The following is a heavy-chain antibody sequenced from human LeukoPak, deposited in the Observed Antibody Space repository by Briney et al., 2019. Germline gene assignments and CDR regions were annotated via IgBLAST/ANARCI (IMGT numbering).Heavy chain of an antibody. Sequence: GGSPRLSCAASGFTFSSYAMSWVRQAPGKGLEWVSAISGSGGSTYYADSVKGRFTISRDNSKNTLYLQMNSLRAEDTAVYYCAKVKYCSGGSCRQYYFDYWGQGTLVTVSS. V-gene: IGHV3-23*01. CDR2: ISGSGGST. J-gene: IGHJ4*02. CDR3: AKVKYCSGGSCRQYYFDY. CDR1: GFTFSSYA. D-gene: IGHD2-15*01.